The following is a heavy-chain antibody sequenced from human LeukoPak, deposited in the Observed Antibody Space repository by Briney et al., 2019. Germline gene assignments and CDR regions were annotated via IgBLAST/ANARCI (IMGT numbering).Heavy chain of an antibody. D-gene: IGHD6-19*01. V-gene: IGHV4-61*02. CDR2: IYTSEST. J-gene: IGHJ3*02. Sequence: PSQTLSLTCSVSGGSISSSNYYWSWIRQPAGKGLEWIGRIYTSESTNYNPSLKSRVTISVDTSRNQFSLKLSSVTAADTAVYYCARQDSVSGWFRLNAFDIWGQGTMVTVSS. CDR1: GGSISSSNYY. CDR3: ARQDSVSGWFRLNAFDI.